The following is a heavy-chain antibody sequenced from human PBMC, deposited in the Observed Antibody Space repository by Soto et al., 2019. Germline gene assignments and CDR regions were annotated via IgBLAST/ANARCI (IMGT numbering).Heavy chain of an antibody. J-gene: IGHJ4*02. CDR1: GGSFSGYY. CDR2: INHSGST. D-gene: IGHD4-17*01. CDR3: ARAFGVDDYGDYADY. V-gene: IGHV4-34*01. Sequence: QVQLQQCGAGLLKPSETLSLTCAVYGGSFSGYYWSWIRQPPGKGLEWIGEINHSGSTNYNPSLKSRVTISVDTSKNQFSLKLSSVTAADTAVYYCARAFGVDDYGDYADYWGQGTLVTVSS.